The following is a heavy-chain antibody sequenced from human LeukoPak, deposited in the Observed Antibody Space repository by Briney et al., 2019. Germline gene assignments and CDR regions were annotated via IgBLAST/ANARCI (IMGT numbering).Heavy chain of an antibody. V-gene: IGHV4-59*01. CDR1: YGSISNYY. CDR2: IYYSGST. J-gene: IGHJ5*02. Sequence: SETLSLTCTVSYGSISNYYWSWIRQPPGKGLEWIGYIYYSGSTNYNPSLKSRVTISVDTSKNQFSLKLRSVTAADTAVYYCARLTGYSSESWFDPWGQGTLVTVSS. D-gene: IGHD3-9*01. CDR3: ARLTGYSSESWFDP.